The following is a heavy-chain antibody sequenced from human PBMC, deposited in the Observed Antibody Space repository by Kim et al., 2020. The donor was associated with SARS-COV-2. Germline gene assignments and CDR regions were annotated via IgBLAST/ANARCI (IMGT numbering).Heavy chain of an antibody. Sequence: ASVKVSCKASGYTFTGYYMHWVRQAPGQGLEWMGRINPNSGGTNYAQKFQGRVTMTRDTSISTAYMELSRLRSDDTAVYYCARESVSLLLLGYYYGMDVWGQGTTVTVSS. J-gene: IGHJ6*02. D-gene: IGHD1-26*01. CDR3: ARESVSLLLLGYYYGMDV. CDR1: GYTFTGYY. V-gene: IGHV1-2*06. CDR2: INPNSGGT.